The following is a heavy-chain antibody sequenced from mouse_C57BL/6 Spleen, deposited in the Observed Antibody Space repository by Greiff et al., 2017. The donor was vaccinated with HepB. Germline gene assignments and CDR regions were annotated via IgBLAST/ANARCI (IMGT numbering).Heavy chain of an antibody. D-gene: IGHD4-1*01. Sequence: QVQLQRPGAELVRPGSSVKLSCKASGYTFTSYWMHWVKQRPIQGLEWIGNIDPSDSETHYNQKFKDKATLTVDKSSSTAYMQLSSLTSEDSAVYYCARRLTGDWYFDVWGTGTTVTVSS. CDR2: IDPSDSET. V-gene: IGHV1-52*01. CDR1: GYTFTSYW. CDR3: ARRLTGDWYFDV. J-gene: IGHJ1*03.